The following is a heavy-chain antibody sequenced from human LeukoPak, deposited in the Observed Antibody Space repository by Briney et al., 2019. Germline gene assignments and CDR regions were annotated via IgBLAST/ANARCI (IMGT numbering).Heavy chain of an antibody. Sequence: GGSLTLSCAASGFIFSGYSMNWVRQAPGKGLEWVSSISASDTYIDYTDSLKGRFTISRDNAKNSLYLQMNSLRVEDTAVYYCAREPSGGYCSSSSCSRYFQYWGQGTLVTVSS. CDR1: GFIFSGYS. D-gene: IGHD2-2*01. CDR2: ISASDTYI. V-gene: IGHV3-21*01. CDR3: AREPSGGYCSSSSCSRYFQY. J-gene: IGHJ1*01.